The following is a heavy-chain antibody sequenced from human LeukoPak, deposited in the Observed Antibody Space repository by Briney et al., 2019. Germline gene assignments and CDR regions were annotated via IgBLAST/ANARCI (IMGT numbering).Heavy chain of an antibody. D-gene: IGHD6-19*01. CDR1: GFTFSSYA. Sequence: PGGSLRLSCAASGFTFSSYAMHWVRQAPGKGLEWVAVISYDGSNKYYADSVKGRFTISRDNAKNSLYLQMNSLRAEDTAVYYCARRKCGWCYYYGMDVWGQGTTVTVSS. CDR3: ARRKCGWCYYYGMDV. J-gene: IGHJ6*02. CDR2: ISYDGSNK. V-gene: IGHV3-30-3*01.